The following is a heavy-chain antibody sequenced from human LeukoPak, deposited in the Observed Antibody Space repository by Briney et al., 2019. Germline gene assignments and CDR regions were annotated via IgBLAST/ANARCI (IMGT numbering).Heavy chain of an antibody. V-gene: IGHV4-34*01. D-gene: IGHD1-26*01. CDR2: INHSGST. J-gene: IGHJ4*02. CDR3: AREFTSGSYVY. CDR1: GGSISSYY. Sequence: PSETLSLTCTVSGGSISSYYWSWIRQPPGKGLEWIGEINHSGSTNYNPSLKSRVTISVDTSKNQFSLKLSSVTAADTAVYYCAREFTSGSYVYWGQGTLVTVSS.